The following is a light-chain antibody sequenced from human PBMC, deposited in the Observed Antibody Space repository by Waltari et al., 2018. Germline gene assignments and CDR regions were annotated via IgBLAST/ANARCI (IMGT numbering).Light chain of an antibody. CDR3: QHYNNYPPT. J-gene: IGKJ4*01. CDR2: KAS. Sequence: DIQMTQSPSILSESVGDTVPITCRTSQSISTWLAWYQQKPGKAPKLLISKASILESGVPSRFSGSGSGTEFTLTINSLQPDDFATFYCQHYNNYPPTFGGGTKVEIK. V-gene: IGKV1-5*03. CDR1: QSISTW.